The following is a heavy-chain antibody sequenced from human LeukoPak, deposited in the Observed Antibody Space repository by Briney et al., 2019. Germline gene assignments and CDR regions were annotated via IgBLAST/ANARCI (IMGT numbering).Heavy chain of an antibody. V-gene: IGHV5-51*01. Sequence: NLGEPLKISCKGSGYSFANYLIGWVRQMPGKGLEWMGIIYPDDSYIRYSPSFRGQVIISADKSIRTAYLQWSSLKASDTAMYYCARHRRARNGPKQKNDDFDIWGQGTMVTVSS. CDR1: GYSFANYL. CDR3: ARHRRARNGPKQKNDDFDI. J-gene: IGHJ3*02. D-gene: IGHD1-14*01. CDR2: IYPDDSYI.